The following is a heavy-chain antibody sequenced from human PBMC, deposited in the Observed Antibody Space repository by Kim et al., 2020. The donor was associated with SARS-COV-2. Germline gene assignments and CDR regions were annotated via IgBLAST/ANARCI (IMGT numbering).Heavy chain of an antibody. Sequence: GGSLRLSCAASGFTFSDYYMSWIRQAPGKGLEWVSYISSSSSYTNYADSVKGRFTISRDNAKNSLYLQMNSLRAEDTAVYYCARAMVRGVIAADYWGQGTLVTVSS. J-gene: IGHJ4*02. CDR3: ARAMVRGVIAADY. V-gene: IGHV3-11*06. CDR1: GFTFSDYY. CDR2: ISSSSSYT. D-gene: IGHD3-10*01.